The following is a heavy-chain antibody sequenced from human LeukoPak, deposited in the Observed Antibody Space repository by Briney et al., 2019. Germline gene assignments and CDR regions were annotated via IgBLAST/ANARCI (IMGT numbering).Heavy chain of an antibody. Sequence: GGSLRLSCAASGFTFSSYSMNWVRQVPGKGLEWVSSISSSSSYIYYAVSVKGRFTISRDNAKNSLYLQMNSLRAEDTAVYYCARDGVWGEILVVIPFDIWGQGTMVTVSS. CDR2: ISSSSSYI. D-gene: IGHD3-22*01. J-gene: IGHJ3*02. V-gene: IGHV3-21*01. CDR1: GFTFSSYS. CDR3: ARDGVWGEILVVIPFDI.